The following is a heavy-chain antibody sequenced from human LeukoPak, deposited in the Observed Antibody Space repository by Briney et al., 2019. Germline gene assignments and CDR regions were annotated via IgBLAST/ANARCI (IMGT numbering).Heavy chain of an antibody. CDR2: INSDGSST. D-gene: IGHD3-10*01. CDR1: GFTFSSYW. J-gene: IGHJ5*02. CDR3: AKYGAITRANWFDP. Sequence: GGSLRLSCAASGFTFSSYWMHWVRQAPGKGLVWVSRINSDGSSTSYADSVKGRFTISRDNAKNTLYLQMNSLRAEDTAVYYCAKYGAITRANWFDPWGQGTLVTVSS. V-gene: IGHV3-74*01.